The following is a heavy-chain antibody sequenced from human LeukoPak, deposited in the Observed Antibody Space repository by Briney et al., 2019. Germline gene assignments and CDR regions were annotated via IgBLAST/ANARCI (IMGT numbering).Heavy chain of an antibody. CDR3: AAAPNASSGWYLGGFDY. Sequence: SVKVSCKASGGTFSSYAISWVRQAPGQGLEWMGGIIPIFGTANYAQKFQGRVTITADESTSTAYMELSSLRSEDTAVYYCAAAPNASSGWYLGGFDYWGQGTLVTVSS. CDR2: IIPIFGTA. CDR1: GGTFSSYA. D-gene: IGHD6-19*01. J-gene: IGHJ4*02. V-gene: IGHV1-69*13.